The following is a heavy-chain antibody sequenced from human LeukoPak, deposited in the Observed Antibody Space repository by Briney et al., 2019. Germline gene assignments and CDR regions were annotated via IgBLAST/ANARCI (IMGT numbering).Heavy chain of an antibody. V-gene: IGHV3-48*03. Sequence: PGGSLRLSCAASGFTSSTYEMNWVRQAPGQGLEWLSYITSSGSAKYHADSVKGRFTISRDNAKNSLYLQMNSLRAEDTAVYYCARVRAGTYGLHAFDIWGQGTMVTVSS. CDR2: ITSSGSAK. CDR1: GFTSSTYE. J-gene: IGHJ3*02. D-gene: IGHD1-26*01. CDR3: ARVRAGTYGLHAFDI.